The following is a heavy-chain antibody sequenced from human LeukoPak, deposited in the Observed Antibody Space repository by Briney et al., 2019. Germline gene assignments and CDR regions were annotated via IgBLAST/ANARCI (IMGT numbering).Heavy chain of an antibody. V-gene: IGHV4-34*01. CDR2: INHSGST. Sequence: KASETLSLTCAVYGGSFSGYYWSWIRQPPGKGLEWIGEINHSGSTNYNPSLKSRVTISVDTSKNQFSLKLSSVTAADTAVYYCARGPKDTAMVGAFDYWGQGTLVTVSS. CDR1: GGSFSGYY. D-gene: IGHD5-18*01. J-gene: IGHJ4*02. CDR3: ARGPKDTAMVGAFDY.